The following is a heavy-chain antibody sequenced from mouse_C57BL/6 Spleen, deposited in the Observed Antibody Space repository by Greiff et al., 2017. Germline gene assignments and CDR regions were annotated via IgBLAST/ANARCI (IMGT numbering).Heavy chain of an antibody. V-gene: IGHV1-15*01. J-gene: IGHJ3*01. CDR3: AKSGYYGTWFAY. D-gene: IGHD1-1*01. CDR2: IDPETGGT. Sequence: QVQLQQSGAELVRPGASVTLSCKASGYTFTDYEMHWVKQTPVHGLEWIGAIDPETGGTAYNQKFKGKAILTADKSSSTAYMELRSLTSEDSAVYYCAKSGYYGTWFAYWGQGTLVTVSA. CDR1: GYTFTDYE.